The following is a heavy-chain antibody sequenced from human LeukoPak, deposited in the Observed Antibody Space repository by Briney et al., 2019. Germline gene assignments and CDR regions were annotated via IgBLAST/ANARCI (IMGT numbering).Heavy chain of an antibody. CDR2: FDPEDGET. CDR1: GYTLTELS. Sequence: GASVKVSCKVSGYTLTELSMHWVRQAPGKGLEWMGIFDPEDGETIYAQKFQGRVTMTEDTSTDTAYMELSSLRSEDTAVYYCATEKSYYGLGNWFDPWGQGTLVTVSS. CDR3: ATEKSYYGLGNWFDP. D-gene: IGHD3-10*01. J-gene: IGHJ5*02. V-gene: IGHV1-24*01.